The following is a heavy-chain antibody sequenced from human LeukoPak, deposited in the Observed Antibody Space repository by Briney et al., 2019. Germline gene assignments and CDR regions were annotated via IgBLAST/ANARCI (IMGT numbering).Heavy chain of an antibody. D-gene: IGHD1-26*01. CDR2: IHPSGSL. CDR1: GASFSSGEQY. V-gene: IGHV4-31*03. J-gene: IGHJ4*02. CDR3: TRGLYSKKLDN. Sequence: PSQTLSLICTVSGASFSSGEQYWHWIRQSPGKGLEWIGSIHPSGSLYNNPSLESRVTISIDTSKNQFSLNLNSVTAADTAVYFCTRGLYSKKLDNWGQGTLVTVSS.